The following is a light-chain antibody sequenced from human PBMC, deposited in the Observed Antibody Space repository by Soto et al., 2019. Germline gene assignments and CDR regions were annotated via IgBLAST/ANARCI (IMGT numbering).Light chain of an antibody. J-gene: IGKJ2*01. CDR3: QQYNEFQYT. CDR1: QSISSR. V-gene: IGKV1-5*03. CDR2: KAT. Sequence: DIQMTQSPSSLSAFVGDRVTITCRASQSISSRLAWYQQKPGQAPKLLIYKATNLQTGVASRFSGSGSGTEFSLTISGLQPDDFAVYFCQQYNEFQYTFGQGTRLDI.